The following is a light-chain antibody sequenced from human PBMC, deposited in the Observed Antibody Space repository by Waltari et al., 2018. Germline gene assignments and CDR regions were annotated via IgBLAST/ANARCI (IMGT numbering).Light chain of an antibody. V-gene: IGKV3-11*01. CDR2: DAS. CDR3: QQSYSTPPFT. CDR1: QSVSSY. Sequence: EIVLTQSPATLSLSPGERATLSCRASQSVSSYLAWYHQKPGQAPRLLIYDASNRATGIPARFSGSGSGTDFTLTISSLEPEDFATYYCQQSYSTPPFTFGPGTKVDIK. J-gene: IGKJ3*01.